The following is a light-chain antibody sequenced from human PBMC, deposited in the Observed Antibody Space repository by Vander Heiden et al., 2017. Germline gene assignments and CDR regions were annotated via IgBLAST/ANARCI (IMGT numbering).Light chain of an antibody. V-gene: IGLV3-1*01. CDR1: NLGNKY. J-gene: IGLJ1*01. Sequence: YELTQPPPVSVSPGQTASITCSGHNLGNKYVAWYQQKPGQPPVVVIFQDSERPSGIPDRFSGSNSGNTATLTISGAQEVDEADYYCQAWDSTTAKVFGTGTKVTVL. CDR2: QDS. CDR3: QAWDSTTAKV.